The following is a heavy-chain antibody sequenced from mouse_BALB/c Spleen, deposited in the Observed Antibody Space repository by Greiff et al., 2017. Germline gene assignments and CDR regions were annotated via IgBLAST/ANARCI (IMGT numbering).Heavy chain of an antibody. V-gene: IGHV2-2*02. CDR1: GFSLTSYG. CDR2: IWSGGST. J-gene: IGHJ3*01. CDR3: ARNTMVTSWFAY. Sequence: VKLMESGPGLVQPSQSLSITCTVSGFSLTSYGVHWVRQSPGKGLEWLGVIWSGGSTDYNAAFISRLSISKDNSKSQVFFKMNSLQANDTAIYYCARNTMVTSWFAYWGQGTLVTVSA. D-gene: IGHD2-1*01.